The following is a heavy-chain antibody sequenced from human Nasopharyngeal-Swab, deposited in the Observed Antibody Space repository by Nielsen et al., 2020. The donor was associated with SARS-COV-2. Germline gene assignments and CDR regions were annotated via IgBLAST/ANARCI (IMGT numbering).Heavy chain of an antibody. CDR2: INLGNGDT. V-gene: IGHV1-3*01. CDR3: ARGSLYSGRYYPDP. Sequence: WLLHAPGLRLEWMGWINLGNGDTGYSQNFQGRVTITRDTSATTLYMELSSLRSEDTAVYYCARGSLYSGRYYPDPWGQGTLVTVSS. J-gene: IGHJ5*02. D-gene: IGHD5-12*01.